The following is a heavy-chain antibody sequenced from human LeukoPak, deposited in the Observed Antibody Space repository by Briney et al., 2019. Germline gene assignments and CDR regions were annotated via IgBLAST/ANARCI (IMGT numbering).Heavy chain of an antibody. CDR2: SYSGGST. J-gene: IGHJ4*02. CDR3: ANQPGSSWYDGLAL. V-gene: IGHV3-66*01. Sequence: PGGSLRLSCAASGFSVSSNYINWVRQAPGKGLEWVSVSYSGGSTYYADSVKGRITISRDNSKNTLYLQMNSLRAEDTAVYYCANQPGSSWYDGLALWGQGTLVTVSS. CDR1: GFSVSSNY. D-gene: IGHD6-13*01.